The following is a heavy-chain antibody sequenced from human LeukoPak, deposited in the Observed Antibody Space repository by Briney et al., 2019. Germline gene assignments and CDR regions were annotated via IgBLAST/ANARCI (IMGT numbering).Heavy chain of an antibody. CDR2: LYYTGST. Sequence: NPSATLSHPCTVSGGGIRSISYSYGWIRDLSGVRLEWVGILYYTGSTYYNPSLRRRVTISVDTSKNQFSRKLSYVTAADTAVYYCARVRFGEFAFDYWGQGTLVTVSS. CDR1: GGGIRSISYS. J-gene: IGHJ4*02. CDR3: ARVRFGEFAFDY. V-gene: IGHV4-39*07. D-gene: IGHD3-10*01.